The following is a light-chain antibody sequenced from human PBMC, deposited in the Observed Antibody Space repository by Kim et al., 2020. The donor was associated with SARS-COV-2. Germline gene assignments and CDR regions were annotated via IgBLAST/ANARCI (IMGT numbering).Light chain of an antibody. CDR3: SSYTSSSSLEV. J-gene: IGLJ2*01. CDR2: DVL. CDR1: SGGVGGYDY. V-gene: IGLV2-14*03. Sequence: SITVSCTGTSGGVGGYDYVAWYQQHPGKAPKLMIYDVLNRPSAVANRFSCSKSGNTASLTISWVQVGDEADYYCSSYTSSSSLEVFGGGTKVTVL.